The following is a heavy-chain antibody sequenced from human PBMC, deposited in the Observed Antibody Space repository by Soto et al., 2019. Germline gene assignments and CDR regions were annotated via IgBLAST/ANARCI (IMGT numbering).Heavy chain of an antibody. CDR1: GGTFSSYA. J-gene: IGHJ3*02. Sequence: AASVKVSCKASGGTFSSYAISWVRQAPGQGLEWMGGIIPIFGTANYAQKFQGRVTITADESTSTAYMELSSLRSEDTAVYYCAREGNYDSSGYYPPDAFDIWGQGTMVTVSS. CDR2: IIPIFGTA. V-gene: IGHV1-69*13. D-gene: IGHD3-22*01. CDR3: AREGNYDSSGYYPPDAFDI.